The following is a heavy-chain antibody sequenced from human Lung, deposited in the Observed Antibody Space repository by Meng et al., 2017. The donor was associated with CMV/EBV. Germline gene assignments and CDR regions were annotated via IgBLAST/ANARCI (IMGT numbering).Heavy chain of an antibody. CDR3: ARDLKGDFWSGSSRFDP. D-gene: IGHD3-3*01. V-gene: IGHV4-39*07. J-gene: IGHJ5*02. Sequence: SETLSLTCTVSGGSISSSSYYWGWIRQPPGKGLEWIGSIYYSGSTYYNPSLKSRVTISVDTSKNQFSLKLSSVTAADTAVYYCARDLKGDFWSGSSRFDPWGQGTLVTVSS. CDR1: GGSISSSSYY. CDR2: IYYSGST.